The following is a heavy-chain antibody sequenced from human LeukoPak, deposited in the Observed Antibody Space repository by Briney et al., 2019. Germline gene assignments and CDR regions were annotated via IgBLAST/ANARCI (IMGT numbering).Heavy chain of an antibody. CDR1: GGSISSGDYY. CDR3: ARSTQTGDPNFDY. CDR2: IYYSGST. V-gene: IGHV4-30-4*08. D-gene: IGHD7-27*01. Sequence: PSRTLSLTCTVAGGSISSGDYYWSWIRQPPGKGLEWIGYIYYSGSTYYNPSLKSRVTISVDTSKNQFSLKLSTVTAADTAVCYCARSTQTGDPNFDYWGQGTLVTVSS. J-gene: IGHJ4*02.